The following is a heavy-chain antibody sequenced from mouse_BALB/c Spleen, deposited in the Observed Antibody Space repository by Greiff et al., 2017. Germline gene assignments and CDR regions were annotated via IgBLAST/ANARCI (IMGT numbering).Heavy chain of an antibody. V-gene: IGHV5-17*02. CDR2: ISSGGSYN. J-gene: IGHJ4*01. D-gene: IGHD1-1*01. Sequence: EVKLVESGGGLVKPGGSLKLSCAASGFTFSSYGMHWVRQAPEKGLEWVASISSGGSYNYYTDTVKGRFTISRDTPKNTLYLQMSSLRSEDTAMCYCASTTNAMDYWGQGTSVTVSS. CDR3: ASTTNAMDY. CDR1: GFTFSSYG.